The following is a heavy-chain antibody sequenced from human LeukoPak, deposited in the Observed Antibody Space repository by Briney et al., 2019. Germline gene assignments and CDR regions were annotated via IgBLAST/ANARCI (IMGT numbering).Heavy chain of an antibody. CDR3: AKDISQPLYDSSGYYYGYSDY. V-gene: IGHV3-30*18. J-gene: IGHJ4*02. CDR1: GFTFSSYG. Sequence: GRSLRLSCAASGFTFSSYGMHWVRQAPGKGLEWVAVISYDGSNKYYADSVKGRFTISRDNSKNTLYLQMNSLRAEDTAVYYCAKDISQPLYDSSGYYYGYSDYWGQGTLVTVSS. D-gene: IGHD3-22*01. CDR2: ISYDGSNK.